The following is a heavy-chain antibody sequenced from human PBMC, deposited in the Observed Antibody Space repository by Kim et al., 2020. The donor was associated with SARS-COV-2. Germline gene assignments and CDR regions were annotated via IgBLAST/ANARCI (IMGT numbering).Heavy chain of an antibody. V-gene: IGHV4-39*01. Sequence: SETLSLTCTVSGGSISSSSYYWGWIRQPPGKGLEWIGSIYYSGSTYYNPSLKSRVTISVDTSKNQFSLNLSSVTAADTAVYYCASPTGGYYYGMDVWGQGTTVTVPS. CDR2: IYYSGST. CDR3: ASPTGGYYYGMDV. D-gene: IGHD3-10*01. J-gene: IGHJ6*02. CDR1: GGSISSSSYY.